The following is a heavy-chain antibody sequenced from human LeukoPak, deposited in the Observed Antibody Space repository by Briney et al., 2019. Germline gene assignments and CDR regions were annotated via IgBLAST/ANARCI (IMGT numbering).Heavy chain of an antibody. J-gene: IGHJ4*02. D-gene: IGHD4-17*01. CDR1: GDSISSYY. V-gene: IGHV4-4*09. CDR2: IYTSGST. CDR3: ARGTVTTYYFDY. Sequence: SETLTLTCTVSGDSISSYYWSWIRQPPGKGLEWIGYIYTSGSTNYNPSLKSRVTISVDTSKNQLSLKLSSVTAADTAVYYCARGTVTTYYFDYWGQGALVTVSS.